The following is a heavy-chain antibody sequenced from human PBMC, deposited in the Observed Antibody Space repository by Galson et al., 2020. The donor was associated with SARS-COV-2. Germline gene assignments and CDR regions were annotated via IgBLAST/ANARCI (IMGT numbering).Heavy chain of an antibody. CDR1: GYTLTELS. J-gene: IGHJ5*02. CDR2: FDPEDGET. Sequence: ASVKVSSKVSGYTLTELSMHWVRQAPGKGLEWMGGFDPEDGETIYAQKFQGRVTMTEDTSTDTAYMELSSLRSEDTAVYYCATGPSFGATGWFDPWGQGTLVTVSS. CDR3: ATGPSFGATGWFDP. D-gene: IGHD1-26*01. V-gene: IGHV1-24*01.